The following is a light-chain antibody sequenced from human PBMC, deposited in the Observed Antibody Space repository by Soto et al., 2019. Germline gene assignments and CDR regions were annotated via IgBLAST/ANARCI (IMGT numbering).Light chain of an antibody. J-gene: IGLJ2*01. CDR1: SSDVGGYNY. CDR2: DVS. Sequence: QSALTQPASVSGSPGQSITISCTGTSSDVGGYNYVSWYQQHPGKAPKLMIYDVSNRPSGVSNRFSGSKSGNTASLTISGLQAEDVADYYCSSYTSSSTVVFGGGATVTVL. CDR3: SSYTSSSTVV. V-gene: IGLV2-14*01.